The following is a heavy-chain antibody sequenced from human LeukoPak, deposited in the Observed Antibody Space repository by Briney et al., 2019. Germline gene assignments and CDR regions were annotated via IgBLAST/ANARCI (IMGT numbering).Heavy chain of an antibody. J-gene: IGHJ4*02. CDR2: IKSKTDGGTT. CDR1: GLTFNNAW. CDR3: TTMWGYSYGLVEPLDY. V-gene: IGHV3-15*01. D-gene: IGHD5-18*01. Sequence: PGGSLRLSCVASGLTFNNAWMSWVRQAPGKGLEWVGRIKSKTDGGTTDYAAPVKGRFTISRDDSKNTLYLQMNSLKTEDTAVYYCTTMWGYSYGLVEPLDYWGQGTLVTVSS.